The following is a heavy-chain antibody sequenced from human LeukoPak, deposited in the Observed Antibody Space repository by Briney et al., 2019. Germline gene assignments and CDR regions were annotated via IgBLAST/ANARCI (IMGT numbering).Heavy chain of an antibody. Sequence: SETLSLTCTVSGYSIGSGYYWGWIRQPPGKGLEWIGSIYQSGSTYYNPSLKSRVTITLDTSKNQCSLNLSSVTAADTAVYFCARGPRYSSSSYFDYWGQGTLVTVSS. CDR3: ARGPRYSSSSYFDY. V-gene: IGHV4-38-2*02. CDR2: IYQSGST. CDR1: GYSIGSGYY. J-gene: IGHJ4*02. D-gene: IGHD6-6*01.